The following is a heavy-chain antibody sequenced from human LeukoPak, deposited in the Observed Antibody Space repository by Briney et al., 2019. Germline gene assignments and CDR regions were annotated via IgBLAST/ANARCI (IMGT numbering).Heavy chain of an antibody. D-gene: IGHD2-2*01. CDR3: ARLPAAINGYFDP. Sequence: GGSLRLSCAASGFTFSSYAMSWVRQAPGKGLEWVSTISGGGGSTYYADSVKGRFTIPRDNSKNTLYLQMYSLGAEDTAVYYCARLPAAINGYFDPWGQGTLVTVSS. J-gene: IGHJ5*02. CDR2: ISGGGGST. CDR1: GFTFSSYA. V-gene: IGHV3-23*01.